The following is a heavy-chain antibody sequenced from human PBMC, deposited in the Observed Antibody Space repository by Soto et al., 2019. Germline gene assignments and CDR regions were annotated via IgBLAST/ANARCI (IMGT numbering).Heavy chain of an antibody. CDR1: GGSVSSGSYH. Sequence: SETLSLTCTVSGGSVSSGSYHWSWIRQPPGKGLEWIGYIYNSGSTNYNPSLKSRVTISVDTSKNQFSLKLSSVTAADTAVYYCARVGDSSGYYYLVFDYWGQGTLVTVSS. J-gene: IGHJ4*02. V-gene: IGHV4-61*01. D-gene: IGHD3-22*01. CDR2: IYNSGST. CDR3: ARVGDSSGYYYLVFDY.